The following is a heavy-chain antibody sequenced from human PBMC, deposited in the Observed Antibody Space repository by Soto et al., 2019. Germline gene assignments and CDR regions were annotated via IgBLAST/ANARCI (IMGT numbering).Heavy chain of an antibody. CDR1: GYTFTSYA. V-gene: IGHV1-3*01. CDR3: ARDRGCSGCSCYHHLDY. Sequence: QVQLVQSGAEVKKPGASVKVSCKASGYTFTSYAMHWVRQAPGQRLEWMGWINAGNGNTKYSQKFQGRVTITRDTSASTAHMELSSLRSEGTAVYYCARDRGCSGCSCYHHLDYWGQGTLVTVSS. CDR2: INAGNGNT. D-gene: IGHD2-15*01. J-gene: IGHJ4*02.